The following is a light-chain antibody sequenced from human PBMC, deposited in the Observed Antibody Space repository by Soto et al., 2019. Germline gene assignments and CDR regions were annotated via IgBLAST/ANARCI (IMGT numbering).Light chain of an antibody. CDR1: QSVSSSY. J-gene: IGKJ1*01. CDR2: RTS. Sequence: IVLPQSHGTLSLSPGERATLSCRASQSVSSSYLAWYQQKPGQAPRLLIYRTSNRATGIPDRFSGSGSGTDFTLTISSLEPEDFAVYYCQQYITSPKTFGQGTKVDIK. V-gene: IGKV3-20*01. CDR3: QQYITSPKT.